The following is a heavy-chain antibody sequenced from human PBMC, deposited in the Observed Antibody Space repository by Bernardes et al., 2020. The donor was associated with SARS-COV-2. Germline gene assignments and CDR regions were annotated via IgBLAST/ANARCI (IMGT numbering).Heavy chain of an antibody. V-gene: IGHV3-74*01. D-gene: IGHD6-13*01. CDR3: ARPGKYGSSWYYGLDV. Sequence: GGSLRLSCATSGFTFSTYWMHWVRQAPGKGLVWVSRINTDGSSTSYADSVTGRFTISRDNAKNTVFLQMHSLGAEDTAVYFCARPGKYGSSWYYGLDVWGQGTTVTVSS. CDR2: INTDGSST. CDR1: GFTFSTYW. J-gene: IGHJ6*02.